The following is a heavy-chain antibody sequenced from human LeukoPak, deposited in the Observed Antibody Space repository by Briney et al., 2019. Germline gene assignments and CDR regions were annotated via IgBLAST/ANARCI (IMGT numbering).Heavy chain of an antibody. V-gene: IGHV3-48*03. J-gene: IGHJ4*02. CDR3: ARAQTYGDSRLLLDY. CDR1: GFTFSSYE. D-gene: IGHD2-21*02. CDR2: ISSSGSTI. Sequence: GRSLRLSCAASGFTFSSYEMNWVRQAPGKGLEWVSYISSSGSTIYYADSVKGRFTISRDNAKNSLYLQMNSLRVEDTALYYCARAQTYGDSRLLLDYWGQGTLVTVSS.